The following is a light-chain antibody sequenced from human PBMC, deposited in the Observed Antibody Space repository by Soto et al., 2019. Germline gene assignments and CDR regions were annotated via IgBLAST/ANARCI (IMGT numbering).Light chain of an antibody. J-gene: IGKJ1*01. CDR1: QSISIW. CDR2: DAS. Sequence: DSQMTQSPSTLSASVGDRVTITCRASQSISIWLAWYQQKPGKAPKLLIYDASSLESGVPSRFSGSGSGTEFTLTISRLQPDDFAGYYCQQYNSYSGTFGQGTKVDIK. CDR3: QQYNSYSGT. V-gene: IGKV1-5*01.